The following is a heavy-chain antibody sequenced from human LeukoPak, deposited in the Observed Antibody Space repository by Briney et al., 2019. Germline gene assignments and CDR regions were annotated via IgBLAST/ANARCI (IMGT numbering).Heavy chain of an antibody. Sequence: PGGSLRLSCTASGFTFGDYAMSWIRQAPGKGLEWVSYISSSGSTIYYADSVKGRFTISRDNAKNSLYLQMNSLRAEDTAVYYCARDSGGFGEYIAPRAFDIWGQGTMVTVSS. D-gene: IGHD3-10*01. V-gene: IGHV3-11*01. CDR2: ISSSGSTI. CDR1: GFTFGDYA. CDR3: ARDSGGFGEYIAPRAFDI. J-gene: IGHJ3*02.